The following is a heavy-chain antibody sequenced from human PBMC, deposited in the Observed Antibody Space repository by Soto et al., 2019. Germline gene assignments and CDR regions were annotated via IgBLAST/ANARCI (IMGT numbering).Heavy chain of an antibody. J-gene: IGHJ4*01. D-gene: IGHD6-19*01. Sequence: GGSLRLSCSASGFTFSSYAMHWVRQAPGKGLGYVSAIKNSGSSTNYADSVKGRFTVSRDNSKNTLYLQMSSLRSEDTAVYYCAVVAGSYYFDSWGHGTLVTVSS. CDR3: AVVAGSYYFDS. CDR1: GFTFSSYA. CDR2: IKNSGSST. V-gene: IGHV3-64D*08.